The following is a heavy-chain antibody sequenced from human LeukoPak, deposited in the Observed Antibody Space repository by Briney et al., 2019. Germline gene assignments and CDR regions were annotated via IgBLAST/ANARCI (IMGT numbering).Heavy chain of an antibody. CDR2: INHSGST. V-gene: IGHV4-34*01. CDR3: ARAGVVAAASDY. Sequence: SETLSLTCAVYGGSFSGYYWSWIRQPPGKGLEWIGEINHSGSTNYNPSLKSRVTISVDTSKSQFSLKLSSVTAADTAVYYCARAGVVAAASDYWGQGTLVTVSS. J-gene: IGHJ4*02. CDR1: GGSFSGYY. D-gene: IGHD6-13*01.